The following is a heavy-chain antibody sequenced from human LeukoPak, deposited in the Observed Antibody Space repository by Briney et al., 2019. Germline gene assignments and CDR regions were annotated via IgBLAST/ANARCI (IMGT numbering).Heavy chain of an antibody. V-gene: IGHV3-23*01. CDR2: ITGSGGST. Sequence: PGGSLRLSCAASGFTFSNYAMSWVRQAPGKGLEWVAAITGSGGSTYYPDSVNGRFTISRDNSKNTLYLQMNSLRAEDTAVYHCAKKSPIFGVVIPLFDYWGQGTLVSVSS. CDR1: GFTFSNYA. D-gene: IGHD3-3*01. CDR3: AKKSPIFGVVIPLFDY. J-gene: IGHJ4*02.